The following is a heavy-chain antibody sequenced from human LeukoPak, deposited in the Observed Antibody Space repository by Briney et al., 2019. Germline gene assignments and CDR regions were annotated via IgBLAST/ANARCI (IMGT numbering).Heavy chain of an antibody. V-gene: IGHV1-69*01. D-gene: IGHD3-22*01. CDR3: AREARSGSPDY. CDR1: GGTFSSYA. CDR2: IIPIFGTA. J-gene: IGHJ4*02. Sequence: ASVKASCKTSGGTFSSYAISWVRQAPGQGLEWMGGIIPIFGTANYAQKFQGRVTITADESTSTAYMELSSLRSEDTAVYYCAREARSGSPDYWGQGTLVTVSS.